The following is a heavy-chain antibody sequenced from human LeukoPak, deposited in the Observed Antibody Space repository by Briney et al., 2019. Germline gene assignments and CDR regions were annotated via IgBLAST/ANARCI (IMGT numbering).Heavy chain of an antibody. Sequence: NPSETLSLTCAVYGGSFSGYYWSWIRQPPGKGLEWIGEINDSGNINSNPSLESRLTISVDTSKNQVSLKLTSMTAADTGVYYCARRGFGISGYYVYWGQGTLVTVSS. CDR2: INDSGNI. CDR1: GGSFSGYY. V-gene: IGHV4-34*01. D-gene: IGHD3-22*01. J-gene: IGHJ4*02. CDR3: ARRGFGISGYYVY.